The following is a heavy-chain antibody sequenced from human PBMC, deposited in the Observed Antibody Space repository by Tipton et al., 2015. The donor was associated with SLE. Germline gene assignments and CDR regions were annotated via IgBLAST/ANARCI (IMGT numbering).Heavy chain of an antibody. CDR3: AREAWGHAFDI. J-gene: IGHJ3*02. V-gene: IGHV4-59*11. CDR2: IYYSGST. Sequence: TLSLTCTVSGGSINSHYWSWLRQPPGKGLEYIGYIYYSGSTNYNPSLKSRVTISVDTSKNQFSLKLSSVTAADTAVYYCAREAWGHAFDIWGQGTMVTVSS. CDR1: GGSINSHY. D-gene: IGHD2-21*01.